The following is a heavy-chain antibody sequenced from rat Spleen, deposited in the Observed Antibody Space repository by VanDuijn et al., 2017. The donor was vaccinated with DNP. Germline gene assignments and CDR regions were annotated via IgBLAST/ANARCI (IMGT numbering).Heavy chain of an antibody. CDR2: IQSAGST. J-gene: IGHJ3*01. V-gene: IGHV2-27*01. CDR3: GRGVNCGSYGWFAY. D-gene: IGHD1-3*01. Sequence: QVQLKESGPGLVQPSQTLSLTCTVSGFSLISYHVHWVRQPPGKGLEWMGRIQSAGSTDYNSAHKSRLSISRDTSKSQVILKRNSVQTEDTAMYFCGRGVNCGSYGWFAYWGQGTLVTVSS. CDR1: GFSLISYH.